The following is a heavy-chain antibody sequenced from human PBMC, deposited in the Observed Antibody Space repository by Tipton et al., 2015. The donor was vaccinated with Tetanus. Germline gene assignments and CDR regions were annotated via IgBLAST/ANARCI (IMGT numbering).Heavy chain of an antibody. V-gene: IGHV4-39*01. Sequence: TLSLTCTVSGGSINSGTYSWGWIRQPPGKGLEWIGRVYNSGGTYYNPSLKSRVTISVDTSKNQFSLKLSSVTAADTAVYYCARIYDFWSGYYSDHWGQGTLVTVSS. CDR1: GGSINSGTYS. CDR3: ARIYDFWSGYYSDH. D-gene: IGHD3-3*01. CDR2: VYNSGGT. J-gene: IGHJ4*02.